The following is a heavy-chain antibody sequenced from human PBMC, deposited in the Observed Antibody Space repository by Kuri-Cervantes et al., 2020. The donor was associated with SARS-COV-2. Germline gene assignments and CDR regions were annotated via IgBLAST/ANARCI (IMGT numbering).Heavy chain of an antibody. D-gene: IGHD1-26*01. CDR3: ATTLVGARNY. Sequence: GESLKISCAASGFTFSSYAMSWVRQAPGKGLEWVSAISGSGGSIYYADSVKGRFTISRDNAKNSLYLQMNSLRAEDTAVYYCATTLVGARNYWGQGTLVTVSS. CDR1: GFTFSSYA. V-gene: IGHV3-23*01. J-gene: IGHJ4*02. CDR2: ISGSGGSI.